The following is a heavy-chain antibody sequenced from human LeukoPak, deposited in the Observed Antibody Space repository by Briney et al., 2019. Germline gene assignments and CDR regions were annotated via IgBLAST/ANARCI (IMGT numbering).Heavy chain of an antibody. J-gene: IGHJ4*02. Sequence: GGSLRLSCAASGFTFSSYGMHWVRQAPGKGLEWVSFIRYDGSNEYYADSVRGRFTISRDNSKNTLYLQMNSLRAEDTAVYYCAKLGSEYSYGYYWGQGTLVTVSS. CDR1: GFTFSSYG. D-gene: IGHD5-18*01. V-gene: IGHV3-30*02. CDR3: AKLGSEYSYGYY. CDR2: IRYDGSNE.